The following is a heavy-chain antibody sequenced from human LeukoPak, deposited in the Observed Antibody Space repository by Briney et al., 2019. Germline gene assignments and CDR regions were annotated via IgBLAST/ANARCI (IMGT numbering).Heavy chain of an antibody. CDR1: GYTFTGYY. V-gene: IGHV1-2*02. J-gene: IGHJ4*02. D-gene: IGHD5-18*01. Sequence: ASVKVSCKASGYTFTGYYMHGGRQAPGQGLEWRGWINPNSGGTDYAQTFQGRVPLTRDTSISTASMELSRLKSDDTAVYYCARETTFAKYPRGYSYGFWGQGTLVTVSS. CDR2: INPNSGGT. CDR3: ARETTFAKYPRGYSYGF.